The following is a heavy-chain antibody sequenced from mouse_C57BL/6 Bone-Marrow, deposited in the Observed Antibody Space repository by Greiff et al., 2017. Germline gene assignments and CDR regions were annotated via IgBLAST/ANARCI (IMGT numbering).Heavy chain of an antibody. D-gene: IGHD2-5*01. V-gene: IGHV1-9*01. CDR3: ARLYYSNYGWPYWYFDV. Sequence: QVQLKESGAELMKPGASVKFSCKATGYKFTGYWIEWVKQRPGHGLEWIGEILPGSGSTNYNEKFKGKATFTADTSSNTAYMQLSSLTTADSAIYCCARLYYSNYGWPYWYFDVWGTGTTVTVSS. CDR1: GYKFTGYW. J-gene: IGHJ1*03. CDR2: ILPGSGST.